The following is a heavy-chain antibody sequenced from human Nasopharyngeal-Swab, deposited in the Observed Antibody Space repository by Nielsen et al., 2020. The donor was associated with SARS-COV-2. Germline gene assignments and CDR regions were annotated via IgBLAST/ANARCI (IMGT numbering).Heavy chain of an antibody. V-gene: IGHV4-39*01. Sequence: SETLSLTCTVSGGSISSGDYYWGWIRQPPGKGLEWIGSIYYSGSTYYNPSLKSRVTISVDTSKNQFSLKLRSVTAADTAVYYCARQFLSQWLVLWYFDLWGRGTLVTVSS. CDR2: IYYSGST. J-gene: IGHJ2*01. CDR1: GGSISSGDYY. D-gene: IGHD6-19*01. CDR3: ARQFLSQWLVLWYFDL.